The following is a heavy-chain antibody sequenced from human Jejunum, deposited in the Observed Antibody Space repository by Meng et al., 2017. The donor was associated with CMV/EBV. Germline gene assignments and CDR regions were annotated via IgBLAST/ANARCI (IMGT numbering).Heavy chain of an antibody. V-gene: IGHV4-4*02. J-gene: IGHJ4*02. CDR1: GDSMSRSDC. Sequence: CAVSGDSMSRSDCWSWVRQPPGKGLEWIGEIYHGESATYNPSLKSRVTISVDKSKNQLSLKLSSVTAADTAVYYCARNGFYSLDFWGQGTLVTVSS. CDR2: IYHGESA. D-gene: IGHD3-22*01. CDR3: ARNGFYSLDF.